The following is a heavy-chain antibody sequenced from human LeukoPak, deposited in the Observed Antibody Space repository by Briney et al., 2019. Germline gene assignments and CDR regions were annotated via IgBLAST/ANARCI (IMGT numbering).Heavy chain of an antibody. V-gene: IGHV3-48*03. Sequence: GGSLRLSCAASGFTFSSYEMNWVRQAPGKGLEWVSYISSSGSTIYYADYVKGRFTISRDNAKNSLYLQMNSLRAEDTAVYYCARDTITMVRGARSFDYWGQGTLVTVSS. CDR1: GFTFSSYE. J-gene: IGHJ4*02. CDR3: ARDTITMVRGARSFDY. CDR2: ISSSGSTI. D-gene: IGHD3-10*01.